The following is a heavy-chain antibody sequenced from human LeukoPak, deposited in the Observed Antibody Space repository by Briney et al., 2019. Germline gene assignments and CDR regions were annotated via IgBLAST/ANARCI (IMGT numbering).Heavy chain of an antibody. CDR1: GGSISSYY. CDR2: IYYSGST. D-gene: IGHD6-25*01. V-gene: IGHV4-59*01. Sequence: PSETLSLTCTVSGGSISSYYWSWLRQPPGQGLEWIGYIYYSGSTNYNPSLKSRVTISVDTSKNQFSLKLSSVTAADTAVYYCVRDQRRFQYDWFDPWGQGTLVTVSS. CDR3: VRDQRRFQYDWFDP. J-gene: IGHJ5*02.